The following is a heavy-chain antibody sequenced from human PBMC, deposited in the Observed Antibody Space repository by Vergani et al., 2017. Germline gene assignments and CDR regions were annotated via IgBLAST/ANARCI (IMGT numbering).Heavy chain of an antibody. CDR1: GGTFSSYA. Sequence: QVQLVQSGAEVKKPGSSVKVSCKASGGTFSSYAISWVRQAPGQGLEWMGGIIPIFGTANYAQKFQGRVTITADESTSTAYMELSSLRSEDPAVYYCARSSSGGQLGHNYYYYYYMDVWGKGTTVTVSS. D-gene: IGHD6-6*01. CDR2: IIPIFGTA. CDR3: ARSSSGGQLGHNYYYYYYMDV. V-gene: IGHV1-69*01. J-gene: IGHJ6*03.